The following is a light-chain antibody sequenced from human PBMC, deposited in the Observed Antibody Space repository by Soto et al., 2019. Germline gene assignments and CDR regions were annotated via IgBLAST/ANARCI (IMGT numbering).Light chain of an antibody. CDR1: QGISSY. CDR2: AAS. Sequence: DIPLTQSPSFLSASVGDRVTITCRASQGISSYLAWYQQKPGKAPKLLIYAASTLQSGVPSRFSGSGSGTEFTLTTSSLQPEDFATYYCQQLNSYPQTFGQGTKLEIK. CDR3: QQLNSYPQT. V-gene: IGKV1-9*01. J-gene: IGKJ2*01.